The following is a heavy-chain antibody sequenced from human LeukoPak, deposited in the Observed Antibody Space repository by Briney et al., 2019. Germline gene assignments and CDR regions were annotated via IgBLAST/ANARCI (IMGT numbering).Heavy chain of an antibody. CDR3: ARDLSVGGGYDY. CDR1: GFTFSSYG. D-gene: IGHD3-16*01. CDR2: IWYDGTNK. Sequence: PGGSLRLSCAASGFTFSSYGMHWVRPAPGKGLEWVAVIWYDGTNKYYADSVKGRFTISRDNSKNTLYLQMNSLRAEDTAVYYCARDLSVGGGYDYWGQGTLVTVSS. J-gene: IGHJ4*02. V-gene: IGHV3-33*01.